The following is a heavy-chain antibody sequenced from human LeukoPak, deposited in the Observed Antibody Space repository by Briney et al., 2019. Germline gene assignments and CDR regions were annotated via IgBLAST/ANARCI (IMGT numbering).Heavy chain of an antibody. CDR1: GFTVSSNY. J-gene: IGHJ4*02. D-gene: IGHD5-12*01. V-gene: IGHV3-53*01. Sequence: PGGSLRLSCVASGFTVSSNYMSWVRQAPGKGLEWVSAIYTGGATYYADSVRGRFTISRDNSKNTLYLQMNSLRAEDTAVYYCATNSGWNYFGYWGQGTLVTVSS. CDR2: IYTGGAT. CDR3: ATNSGWNYFGY.